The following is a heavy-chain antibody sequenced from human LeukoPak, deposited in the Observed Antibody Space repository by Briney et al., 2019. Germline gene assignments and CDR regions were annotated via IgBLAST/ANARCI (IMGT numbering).Heavy chain of an antibody. J-gene: IGHJ5*01. CDR2: INPTSTSI. V-gene: IGHV3-21*01. D-gene: IGHD3-10*01. CDR3: VRLRRNSDRSYYYYYYDS. Sequence: GGSLRLSCVASGLTFSDYSINWVRRDPGKGLELVSSINPTSTSIYYADAVRGRFTISRDNAKSSLYLQMDSLRAEDTAVYYCVRLRRNSDRSYYYYYYDSWGQGILVTVSS. CDR1: GLTFSDYS.